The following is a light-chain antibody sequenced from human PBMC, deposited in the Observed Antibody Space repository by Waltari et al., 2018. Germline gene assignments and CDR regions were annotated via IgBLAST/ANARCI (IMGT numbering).Light chain of an antibody. CDR3: SSFTSSTTGI. CDR2: DVT. Sequence: SALTQPDSVSGSPGQSITISCSGISSDSGGYNYVSWYQQHPGEAPKLLIYDVTNRPSGVSDRCSGSKSGSSASLTISGLQPEDEADYYCSSFTSSTTGIFGGGTKLTVL. J-gene: IGLJ2*01. V-gene: IGLV2-14*03. CDR1: SSDSGGYNY.